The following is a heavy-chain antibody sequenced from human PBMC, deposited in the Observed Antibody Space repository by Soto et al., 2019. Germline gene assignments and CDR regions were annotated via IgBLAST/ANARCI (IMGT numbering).Heavy chain of an antibody. CDR1: GYTFTNYA. Sequence: GASVKVSCKASGYTFTNYALHWVRQAPGQRLEWMGWINADNGKTKYSQKFQGRVTITRDTSASTAYIELSSLRSEDTAVYYCAMTWTTVTSFDYWGQGXLVTVSS. CDR2: INADNGKT. CDR3: AMTWTTVTSFDY. D-gene: IGHD4-17*01. J-gene: IGHJ4*02. V-gene: IGHV1-3*01.